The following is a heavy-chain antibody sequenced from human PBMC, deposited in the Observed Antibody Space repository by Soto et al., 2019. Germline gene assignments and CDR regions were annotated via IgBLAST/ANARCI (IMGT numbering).Heavy chain of an antibody. V-gene: IGHV1-46*03. CDR3: TRSPGEYRPFDI. Sequence: ASVKVSCKASGYTFSSYYMYWVRQAPGQGLEWMGKINPSGDNTKYAQKFQGRVTMTRDTSTSKVYMGLSSLRSDDTAVYYCTRSPGEYRPFDIWGQGTMVTVSS. J-gene: IGHJ3*02. CDR2: INPSGDNT. CDR1: GYTFSSYY. D-gene: IGHD2-2*02.